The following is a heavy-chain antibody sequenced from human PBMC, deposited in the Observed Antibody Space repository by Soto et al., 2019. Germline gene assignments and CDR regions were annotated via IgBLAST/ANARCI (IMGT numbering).Heavy chain of an antibody. J-gene: IGHJ4*02. Sequence: VKVSCKVSGYTLTELSMHWVRQAPGKGLEWMGGFDPEDGETIYAQKFQGRVTMTEDTSTDTAYMELSSLRSEDTAVYYCATGGPIVVVPAALPRFDYWGQGTLVTVSS. CDR3: ATGGPIVVVPAALPRFDY. CDR2: FDPEDGET. CDR1: GYTLTELS. V-gene: IGHV1-24*01. D-gene: IGHD2-2*01.